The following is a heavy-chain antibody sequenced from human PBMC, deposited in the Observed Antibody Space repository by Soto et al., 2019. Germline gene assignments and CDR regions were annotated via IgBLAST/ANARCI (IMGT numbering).Heavy chain of an antibody. Sequence: PGGSLGLSCAASGFTFSSYGMHWVRQAPGKGLEWVAVISYDGSNKYYADSVKGRFTISRDNSKNTLYLQMNSLRAEDTAVYYCAKDHVYYWGQGTLVTVSS. CDR3: AKDHVYY. CDR1: GFTFSSYG. D-gene: IGHD3-10*02. CDR2: ISYDGSNK. V-gene: IGHV3-30*18. J-gene: IGHJ4*02.